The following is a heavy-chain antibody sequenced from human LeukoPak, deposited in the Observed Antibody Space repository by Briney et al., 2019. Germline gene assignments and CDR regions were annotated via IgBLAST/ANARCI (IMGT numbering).Heavy chain of an antibody. D-gene: IGHD1-26*01. CDR2: INTSTGNP. V-gene: IGHV7-4-1*02. Sequence: GASVKVSCKASGYTFTSYPTNWVRQAPGQGLEWMGWINTSTGNPTYVQGFTGRFVFSLDTSVNTAYLQISSLKAEDAAVYYCARARIRGVGATIPYNLWGQGTLVTVSS. J-gene: IGHJ4*02. CDR1: GYTFTSYP. CDR3: ARARIRGVGATIPYNL.